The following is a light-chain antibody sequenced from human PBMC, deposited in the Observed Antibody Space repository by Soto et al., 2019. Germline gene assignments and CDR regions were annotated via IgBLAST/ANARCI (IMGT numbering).Light chain of an antibody. CDR1: SSDVGAYTS. J-gene: IGLJ1*01. CDR2: EVS. V-gene: IGLV2-14*01. Sequence: QSVLTQPASVSGSPGQSITISCTGTSSDVGAYTSVSWYRQHPGKAPKLMIYEVSNRPSGVSNRFSGFKSANTASLTISGLQADDEAHYYCTSYTSDNRSYVFGTGTKVTVL. CDR3: TSYTSDNRSYV.